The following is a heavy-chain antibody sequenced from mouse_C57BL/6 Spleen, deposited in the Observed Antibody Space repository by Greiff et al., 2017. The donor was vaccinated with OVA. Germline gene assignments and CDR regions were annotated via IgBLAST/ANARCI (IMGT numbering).Heavy chain of an antibody. CDR1: GFTFSSYA. CDR2: ISDGGSYT. CDR3: AREGGYFDY. V-gene: IGHV5-4*03. D-gene: IGHD3-3*01. J-gene: IGHJ2*01. Sequence: EVMLVESGGGLVKPGGSLKLSCAASGFTFSSYAMSWVRQTPEKRLEWVATISDGGSYTYYPDNVKGRFTIARDNAKNDLYLQMSHLKSEDTAMYYCAREGGYFDYWGQGTTLTVSS.